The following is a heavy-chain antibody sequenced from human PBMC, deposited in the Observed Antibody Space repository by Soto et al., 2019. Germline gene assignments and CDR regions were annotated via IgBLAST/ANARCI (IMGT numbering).Heavy chain of an antibody. CDR1: GFTFSSYG. D-gene: IGHD6-6*01. Sequence: GGSLRLSCAASGFTFSSYGMHWVRQAPGKGLEWVAVIWYDGSNKCYADSVKGRFTISRDNSKNTLYLQMNSLRAEDTAVYYCARDSGIAARKGEYYFDYWGQGTLVTVSS. CDR3: ARDSGIAARKGEYYFDY. V-gene: IGHV3-33*01. CDR2: IWYDGSNK. J-gene: IGHJ4*02.